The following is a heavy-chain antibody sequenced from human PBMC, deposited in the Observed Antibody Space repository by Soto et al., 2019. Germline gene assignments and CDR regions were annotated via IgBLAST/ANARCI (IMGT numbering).Heavy chain of an antibody. V-gene: IGHV3-43*01. CDR1: GFTFDDYT. J-gene: IGHJ6*02. D-gene: IGHD5-18*01. Sequence: LRLYCAASGFTFDDYTMHWVRQAPGKGLEWESLISWDGGSTYYADSVKGRFTISRDNSKNSLYLQMNRLRTEATALYYCAKDIGRYSYGNGGMDFWGQGTTVTVSS. CDR3: AKDIGRYSYGNGGMDF. CDR2: ISWDGGST.